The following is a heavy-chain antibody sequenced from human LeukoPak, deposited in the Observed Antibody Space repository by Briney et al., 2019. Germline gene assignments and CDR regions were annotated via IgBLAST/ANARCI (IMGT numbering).Heavy chain of an antibody. CDR3: ARDRSKWLSSNFDY. CDR1: GYTFTSYG. J-gene: IGHJ4*02. V-gene: IGHV1-18*01. D-gene: IGHD3-22*01. Sequence: ASVKVSCKASGYTFTSYGISWVRQAPGQGLEWMGWISAYNGNTNYAQKLQGRVTMTTDTSTSTAYMELRSLRSDDTAVNYCARDRSKWLSSNFDYWGQGTLVTVSS. CDR2: ISAYNGNT.